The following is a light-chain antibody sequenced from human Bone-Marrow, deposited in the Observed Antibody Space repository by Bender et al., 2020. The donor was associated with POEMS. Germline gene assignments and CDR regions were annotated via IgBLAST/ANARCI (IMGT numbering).Light chain of an antibody. CDR2: EDN. Sequence: NFMLTQPHSVSESPGKTVTNSCTRSSGSIATYYVQWYQQRPGSSPTTVIYEDNQRPSGVPDRFSGTIDSSSNSASLTISGLKTEDETDYYCQSYDDSNQVFGGGTKLTVL. CDR3: QSYDDSNQV. J-gene: IGLJ3*02. V-gene: IGLV6-57*01. CDR1: SGSIATYY.